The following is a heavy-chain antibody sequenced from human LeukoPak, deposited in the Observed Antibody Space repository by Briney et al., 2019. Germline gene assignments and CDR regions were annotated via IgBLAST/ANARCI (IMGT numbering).Heavy chain of an antibody. D-gene: IGHD3-3*01. CDR2: IYTSGST. Sequence: PSQTLSLTCTVSGGSISSGSYYWSWIRQPAGTGLEWIGRIYTSGSTHYNPSLKSRVTISVDTSQNQFSLKLTSVTAADTAVYYCARVTIFGVVFDPWGQGTLVTVSS. J-gene: IGHJ5*02. CDR1: GGSISSGSYY. CDR3: ARVTIFGVVFDP. V-gene: IGHV4-61*02.